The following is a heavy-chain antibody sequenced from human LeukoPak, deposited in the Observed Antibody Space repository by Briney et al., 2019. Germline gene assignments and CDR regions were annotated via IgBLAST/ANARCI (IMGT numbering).Heavy chain of an antibody. CDR3: ARDQHSSGWYGYFDL. Sequence: SETLSLTCTVSGGSITTYQWTWIRQPAGKGLEWIGLIYTSGNTNYNPSLKSRVTMSVDTSKNQFFLKLSSVTAADTAVYYCARDQHSSGWYGYFDLWGRGTLVTVPS. CDR2: IYTSGNT. CDR1: GGSITTYQ. J-gene: IGHJ2*01. D-gene: IGHD6-19*01. V-gene: IGHV4-4*07.